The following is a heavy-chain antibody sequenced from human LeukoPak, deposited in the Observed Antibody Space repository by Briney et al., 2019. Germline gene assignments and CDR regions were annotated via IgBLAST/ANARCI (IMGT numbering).Heavy chain of an antibody. CDR1: GFSLSTSGMR. CDR3: ARIRDNGDYFDY. J-gene: IGHJ4*02. CDR2: IDWDDDK. V-gene: IGHV2-70*04. Sequence: KESGPALVKPTQTLTLTCTFSGFSLSTSGMRVSWIRQPPGNALEWLARIDWDDDKFYSTSLKTRLTISKDTSKNQVVLTMTNMDPVDTATYYCARIRDNGDYFDYWGQGTLVTVSS. D-gene: IGHD4-17*01.